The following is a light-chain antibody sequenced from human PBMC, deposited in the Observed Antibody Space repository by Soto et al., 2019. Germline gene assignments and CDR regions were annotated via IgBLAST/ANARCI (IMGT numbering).Light chain of an antibody. V-gene: IGKV3-20*01. CDR2: GAS. CDR3: QQYGSSPLT. Sequence: EIVLTQSPGTLSLSPGEIATLSCRASQSVSSSYLAWYQQKPGQAPRIIIYGASSRATGIPGRFSGSGSGTDFTLTISRLEPEDVAVYYCQQYGSSPLTLGGGTKVDIK. CDR1: QSVSSSY. J-gene: IGKJ4*01.